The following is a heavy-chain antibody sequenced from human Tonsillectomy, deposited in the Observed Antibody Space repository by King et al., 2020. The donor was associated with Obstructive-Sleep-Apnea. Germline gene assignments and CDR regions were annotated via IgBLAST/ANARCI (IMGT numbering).Heavy chain of an antibody. CDR3: AKDHEGFWSGYYYYAIDV. V-gene: IGHV3-33*06. D-gene: IGHD3-3*01. J-gene: IGHJ6*02. CDR2: ICDDGTNK. CDR1: GFTFSSYG. Sequence: VQLVESGGGVVQPGKSLRLSCAASGFTFSSYGMHWVRHPPGKGREWVSVICDDGTNKDYEDSVHGRFTISGDNYKNTLYLQVNSRRAEDTAVYYCAKDHEGFWSGYYYYAIDVWGQGTTVTVSS.